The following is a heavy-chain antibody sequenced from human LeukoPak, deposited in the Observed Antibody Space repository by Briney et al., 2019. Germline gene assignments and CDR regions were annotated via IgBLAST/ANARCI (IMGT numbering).Heavy chain of an antibody. V-gene: IGHV3-23*01. J-gene: IGHJ4*02. Sequence: RGSLRLSCAASGFTFSSYAMSWVRQAPGKGLEWVSAISGSGESTYDKDSVKGRFSISRDNSKNTLYLQMNSLRAEDTAVYHCARQLGYCSGGNCYFDLWGQGALVTVSS. CDR2: ISGSGEST. D-gene: IGHD2-15*01. CDR3: ARQLGYCSGGNCYFDL. CDR1: GFTFSSYA.